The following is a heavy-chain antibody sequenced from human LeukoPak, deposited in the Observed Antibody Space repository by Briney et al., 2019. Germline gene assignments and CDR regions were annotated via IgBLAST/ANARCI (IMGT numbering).Heavy chain of an antibody. CDR2: ISCICGST. V-gene: IGHV3-9*03. CDR1: GLTFDDYA. D-gene: IGHD3-22*01. J-gene: IGHJ3*02. CDR3: ARAGSSGYYFDAFYI. Sequence: GSSVRLSCAASGLTFDDYALHWVRQAPGKGLEWVRGISCICGSTVYADAVKGRFTISRDNPKNSLYLQVNSRRAEDLALYYRARAGSSGYYFDAFYIWGQGTMVTVSS.